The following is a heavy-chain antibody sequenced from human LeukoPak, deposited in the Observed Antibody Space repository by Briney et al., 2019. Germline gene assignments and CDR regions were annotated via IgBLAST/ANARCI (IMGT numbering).Heavy chain of an antibody. J-gene: IGHJ4*02. Sequence: GGSLRLSCAASGFAFSTYVMSWVRQAPGKGLEWVSGISGSGDNTYYADSVKGRFTISRDNSKNTLYLQMNSLRAEDTAVYYCAKGSGYDTDFDYWGQGTLVSVSS. V-gene: IGHV3-23*01. CDR3: AKGSGYDTDFDY. CDR2: ISGSGDNT. CDR1: GFAFSTYV. D-gene: IGHD5-12*01.